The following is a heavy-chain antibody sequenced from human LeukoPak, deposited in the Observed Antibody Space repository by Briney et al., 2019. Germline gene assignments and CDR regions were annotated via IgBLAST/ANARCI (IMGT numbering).Heavy chain of an antibody. Sequence: GGSLRLSCAASGFTFSSYSMNWVRQAPGKGLEWVSSITSSSSYIYYADSVKGRFTISRDNAKNSLYVQMNSLRAEDTAVYYCARARYHYDSSGYYHFDYWGQGTLVTVSS. CDR2: ITSSSSYI. J-gene: IGHJ4*02. CDR1: GFTFSSYS. CDR3: ARARYHYDSSGYYHFDY. D-gene: IGHD3-22*01. V-gene: IGHV3-21*01.